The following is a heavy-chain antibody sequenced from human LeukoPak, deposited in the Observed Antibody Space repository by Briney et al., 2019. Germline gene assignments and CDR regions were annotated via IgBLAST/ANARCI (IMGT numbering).Heavy chain of an antibody. D-gene: IGHD4-17*01. J-gene: IGHJ2*01. Sequence: ASVKVSCKASGHTFDVYYIHWVRQAPGQGLEWMGIFNPSGGNTNYAQRFQGRVTLTRDTSTTTVYMDLSGLSPEDTAVYDCARGRTVTNDFDLWGRGTLLTVSS. V-gene: IGHV1-46*02. CDR1: GHTFDVYY. CDR3: ARGRTVTNDFDL. CDR2: FNPSGGNT.